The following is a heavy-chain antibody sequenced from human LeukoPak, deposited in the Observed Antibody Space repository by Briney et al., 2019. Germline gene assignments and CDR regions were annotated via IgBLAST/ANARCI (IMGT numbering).Heavy chain of an antibody. Sequence: GGSLRLSCAASGFTFSSYSMNWVRQAPGKGLEWVSYISGSSSTIYYADSVKGRFTISRDNAKNSLYLQMNSLRDEDTAVYYCARVPRPARPAANFDYWGQGTLVTVSS. CDR3: ARVPRPARPAANFDY. V-gene: IGHV3-48*02. J-gene: IGHJ4*02. CDR1: GFTFSSYS. D-gene: IGHD2-2*01. CDR2: ISGSSSTI.